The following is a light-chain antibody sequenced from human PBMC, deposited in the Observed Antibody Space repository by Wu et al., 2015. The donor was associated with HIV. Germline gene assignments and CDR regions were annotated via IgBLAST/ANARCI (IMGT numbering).Light chain of an antibody. J-gene: IGKJ5*01. CDR1: QTVNSQY. V-gene: IGKV3D-20*02. CDR3: QQRSNSPLT. Sequence: EIVLTQSPGTLSLSPGERATLSCRASQTVNSQYLAWYQQKFGQAPRLLIYGSSIRARGIPDRFSGSGSGTDFSLTISRLEPEDFAVYYCQQRSNSPLTFGQGTRLEI. CDR2: GSS.